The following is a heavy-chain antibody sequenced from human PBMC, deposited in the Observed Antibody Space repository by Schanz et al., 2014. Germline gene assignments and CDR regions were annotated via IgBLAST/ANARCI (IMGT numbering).Heavy chain of an antibody. CDR3: ARDAADFYDILTEEDY. V-gene: IGHV1-18*01. CDR2: ISVYTGNT. D-gene: IGHD3-9*01. J-gene: IGHJ4*02. Sequence: QVHLVQSGAEAKRPGASVKVSCKASGYIFINSGISWVRQAPGQGLEWMGWISVYTGNTKYGQKVQGRVTMTTDTSTSTAYMELRSLRSDDTAVDYCARDAADFYDILTEEDYWGQGTLVTVSS. CDR1: GYIFINSG.